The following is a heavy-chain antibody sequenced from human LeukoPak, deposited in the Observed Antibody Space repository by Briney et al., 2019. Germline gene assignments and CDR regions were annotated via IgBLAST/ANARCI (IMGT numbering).Heavy chain of an antibody. CDR2: ISSNGGST. Sequence: GGSLRLSCAASGFIFSNYAMHWVRQAPGKGLEYVSAISSNGGSTYYANSVKGRFTISRDNSKNTLYLQMNSLRAEDTAVYYCAGDLTSGSGSLGYWGQGTLVTVSS. V-gene: IGHV3-64*01. CDR1: GFIFSNYA. J-gene: IGHJ4*02. D-gene: IGHD3-10*01. CDR3: AGDLTSGSGSLGY.